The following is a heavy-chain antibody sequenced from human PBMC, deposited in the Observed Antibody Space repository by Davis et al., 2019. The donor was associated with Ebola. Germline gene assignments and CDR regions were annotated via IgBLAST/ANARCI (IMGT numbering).Heavy chain of an antibody. J-gene: IGHJ3*02. D-gene: IGHD5-18*01. CDR2: INPNSGGT. Sequence: ASVKVSCKASGYTFTGYYMHWVRQAPGQGLEWMGWINPNSGGTNYAQKFQGRVTMTRDTSISTADMELSRLRSDDTAVYYCARDLGQLWFPLDACEIWGQGTMVTVSS. V-gene: IGHV1-2*02. CDR3: ARDLGQLWFPLDACEI. CDR1: GYTFTGYY.